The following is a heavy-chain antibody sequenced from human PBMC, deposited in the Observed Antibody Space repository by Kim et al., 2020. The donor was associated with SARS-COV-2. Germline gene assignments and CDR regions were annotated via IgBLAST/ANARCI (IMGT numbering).Heavy chain of an antibody. CDR3: AKILGLGELSLSSEFLEGIYFDY. V-gene: IGHV3-23*01. J-gene: IGHJ4*02. Sequence: GGSLRLSCAASGFTFSSYAMSWVRQAPGKGLEWVSAISGSGGSTYYADSVKGRFTISRDNSKNTLYLQMNSLRAEDTAVYYCAKILGLGELSLSSEFLEGIYFDYWGQGTLVTVSS. CDR2: ISGSGGST. CDR1: GFTFSSYA. D-gene: IGHD3-16*02.